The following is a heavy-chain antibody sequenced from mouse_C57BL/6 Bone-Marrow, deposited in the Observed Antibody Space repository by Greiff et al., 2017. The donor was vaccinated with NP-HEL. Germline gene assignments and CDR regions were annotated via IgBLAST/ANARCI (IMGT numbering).Heavy chain of an antibody. D-gene: IGHD2-3*01. V-gene: IGHV1-52*01. CDR1: GYTFTSYW. CDR3: ALNGYSYFDY. J-gene: IGHJ2*01. Sequence: QVQLQQPGAELVRPGSSVKLSCKASGYTFTSYWMHWVKQRPIQGLEWIGNIDPSDSETHYNQKFKDKATLTVDKSSITAYMQLSSLTSEDSAVYYCALNGYSYFDYWGQGTTLTVSS. CDR2: IDPSDSET.